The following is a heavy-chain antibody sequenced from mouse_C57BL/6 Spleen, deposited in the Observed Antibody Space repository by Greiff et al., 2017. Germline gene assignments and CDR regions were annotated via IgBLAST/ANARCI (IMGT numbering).Heavy chain of an antibody. Sequence: EVKLVESGGGLVKPGGSLKLSCAASGFTFSDYGMHWVRQAPEKGLEWVAYISSGSSNIYYADTVKGRFTIYRDTAKNTLFLQRTSLRSEDTAMYYCARTRYSNYVGSYFDYWGQGTTLTVSS. CDR2: ISSGSSNI. CDR3: ARTRYSNYVGSYFDY. CDR1: GFTFSDYG. D-gene: IGHD2-5*01. J-gene: IGHJ2*01. V-gene: IGHV5-17*01.